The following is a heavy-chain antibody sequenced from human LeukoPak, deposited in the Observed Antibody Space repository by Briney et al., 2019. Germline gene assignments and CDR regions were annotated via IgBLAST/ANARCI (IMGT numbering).Heavy chain of an antibody. V-gene: IGHV3-73*01. Sequence: GGSLRLSCAASGFTFSGSLIHWVRHPSGKGLEWVGLVRSKANSYATSYSASVKGLFTSSRDDSDNTAYLQMISLNTEDTAIYYGTSRDNDDSYNYMDVWGKGTTVTVSS. J-gene: IGHJ6*03. CDR1: GFTFSGSL. D-gene: IGHD4-17*01. CDR2: VRSKANSYAT. CDR3: TSRDNDDSYNYMDV.